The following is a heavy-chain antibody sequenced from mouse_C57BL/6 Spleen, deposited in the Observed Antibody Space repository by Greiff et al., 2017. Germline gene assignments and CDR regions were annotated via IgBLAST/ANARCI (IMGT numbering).Heavy chain of an antibody. J-gene: IGHJ3*01. D-gene: IGHD2-4*01. CDR1: GYTFTDYT. CDR2: IYPRDGST. Sequence: QVQLKESDAELVKPGASVKISCKASGYTFTDYTIHWMKQRPEQGLEWIGYIYPRDGSTKYNEKFKGKATLTADKSSSTAYMQLNSLTSEDSAVYFCARLRDYDSAWFAYWGQGTLVTVSA. V-gene: IGHV1-78*01. CDR3: ARLRDYDSAWFAY.